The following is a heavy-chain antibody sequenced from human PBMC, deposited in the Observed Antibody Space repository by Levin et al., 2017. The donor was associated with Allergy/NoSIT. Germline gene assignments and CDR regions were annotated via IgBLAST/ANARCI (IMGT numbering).Heavy chain of an antibody. Sequence: PGGSLRLSCEASGFTFRNYAMNWVRQAPGKGLEWVSSISSGGSDVYYGDSVRGRFTISRDNAKNSLYVQMNSLRAEDTAVYYCVKYFSTYDAFDIRGQGTMVTVSS. J-gene: IGHJ3*02. CDR1: GFTFRNYA. D-gene: IGHD2/OR15-2a*01. CDR2: ISSGGSDV. V-gene: IGHV3-21*06. CDR3: VKYFSTYDAFDI.